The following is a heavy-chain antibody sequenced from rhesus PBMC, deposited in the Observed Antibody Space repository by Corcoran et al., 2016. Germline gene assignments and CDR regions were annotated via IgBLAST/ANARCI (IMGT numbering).Heavy chain of an antibody. J-gene: IGHJ1*01. D-gene: IGHD6-37*01. CDR2: IYGRSGST. CDR1: GGYFNSGYD. Sequence: QVQLQESGPGVVKPSETLSLTCAVSGGYFNSGYDWSWLRPLPGKGLEWIGYIYGRSGSTSYNPSLKNRGTISKDASKNQVSLKLSSVTAADTAVYFCARGLGAVGYFEFWGQGALVTVSS. CDR3: ARGLGAVGYFEF. V-gene: IGHV4-76*01.